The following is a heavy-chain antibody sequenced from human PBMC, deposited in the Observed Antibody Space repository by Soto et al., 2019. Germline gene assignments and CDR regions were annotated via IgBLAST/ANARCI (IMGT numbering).Heavy chain of an antibody. CDR1: GFSFSNSA. D-gene: IGHD1-26*01. V-gene: IGHV3-33*01. Sequence: GGSLRLSCAASGFSFSNSAMHWVRQAPGKGLEWVAVIWYDGSNKYYADSVKGRFTISKDNSQTTVYLQMNSLRAEDSAVYYCTRDPYGGSRYYFDSWGQGTLVTVSS. J-gene: IGHJ4*02. CDR3: TRDPYGGSRYYFDS. CDR2: IWYDGSNK.